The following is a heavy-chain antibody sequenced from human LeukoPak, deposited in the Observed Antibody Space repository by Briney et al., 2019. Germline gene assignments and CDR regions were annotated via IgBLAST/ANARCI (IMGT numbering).Heavy chain of an antibody. J-gene: IGHJ3*02. CDR1: GGSISSYY. CDR2: INHSGST. CDR3: ARGDPGRAFDI. D-gene: IGHD3-10*01. V-gene: IGHV4-34*01. Sequence: KPSETLSLTCTVSGGSISSYYWSWIRQPPGKGLEWIGEINHSGSTNYNPSLKSRVTISVDTSKNQFSLKLSSVTAADTAVYYCARGDPGRAFDIWGQGTMVTVSS.